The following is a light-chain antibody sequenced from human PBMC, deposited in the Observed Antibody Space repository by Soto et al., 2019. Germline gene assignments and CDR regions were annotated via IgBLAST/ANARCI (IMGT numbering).Light chain of an antibody. V-gene: IGKV3-11*01. J-gene: IGKJ5*01. CDR2: DAS. Sequence: EIVLTQSPATLSLSPGERATLSCRASQSVSSYLAWYQLKPGQAPRLLIYDASNRATGIPARFSGSGSGTDFTLTISSLEPEDFAVYYCQQRSNWPITFGQGTRLEI. CDR1: QSVSSY. CDR3: QQRSNWPIT.